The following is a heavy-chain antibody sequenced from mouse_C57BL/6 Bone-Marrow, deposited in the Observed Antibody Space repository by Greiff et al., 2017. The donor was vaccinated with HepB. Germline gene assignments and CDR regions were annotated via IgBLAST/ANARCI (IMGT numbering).Heavy chain of an antibody. D-gene: IGHD2-2*01. Sequence: VQLQQSGAELVRPGTSVKVSCKASGYAFTNYLIEWVKQRPGQGLEWIGVINPGSGGTNYNEKFKGKATLTADKSSSTAYMQLSSLTSEDSAVYFCARYGGIYYGYDMYFDVWGTGTTVTVSS. CDR3: ARYGGIYYGYDMYFDV. J-gene: IGHJ1*03. CDR1: GYAFTNYL. CDR2: INPGSGGT. V-gene: IGHV1-54*01.